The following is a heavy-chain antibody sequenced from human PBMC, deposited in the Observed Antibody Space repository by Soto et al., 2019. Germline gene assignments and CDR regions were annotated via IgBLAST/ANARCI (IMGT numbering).Heavy chain of an antibody. D-gene: IGHD5-12*01. CDR3: ARSGYDLTRYYYYYGMDV. CDR2: IYPGDSDT. Sequence: GESLKISCKGSGYSFTSYWIGWVRQMPGKGLEWMGIIYPGDSDTRYSPSFQGQVTISAAKSISTAYLQWSSLKASDTAMYYCARSGYDLTRYYYYYGMDVWGQGTTVTVSS. CDR1: GYSFTSYW. V-gene: IGHV5-51*01. J-gene: IGHJ6*02.